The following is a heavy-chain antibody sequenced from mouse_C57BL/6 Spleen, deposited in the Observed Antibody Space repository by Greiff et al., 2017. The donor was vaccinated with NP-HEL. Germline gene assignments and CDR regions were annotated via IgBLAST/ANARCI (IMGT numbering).Heavy chain of an antibody. V-gene: IGHV1-52*01. D-gene: IGHD1-1*01. CDR2: IDPSDSET. CDR1: GYTFTSYW. CDR3: ARKHYYGSIPYWYFDV. J-gene: IGHJ1*03. Sequence: QVQLQQPGAELVRPGSSVKLSCKASGYTFTSYWMHLVKQRPIQGLEWIGNIDPSDSETHYNQKFKDKATLTVDKSSSTAYMQLSSLTSEDSAVYYCARKHYYGSIPYWYFDVWGTGTTVTVSS.